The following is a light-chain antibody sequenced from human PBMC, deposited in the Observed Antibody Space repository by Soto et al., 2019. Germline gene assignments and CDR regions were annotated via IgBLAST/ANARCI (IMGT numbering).Light chain of an antibody. Sequence: EIVMTQSPGTLSVSPGERATLSCRASQSVSSNLAWYQQKPGQAPRLLIYGASTRATGIPARFSGSGSGTEFTLTISSLQSEDFAIDYCQQYYNWPPWTFGQGTKVEIK. CDR1: QSVSSN. CDR3: QQYYNWPPWT. J-gene: IGKJ1*01. V-gene: IGKV3-15*01. CDR2: GAS.